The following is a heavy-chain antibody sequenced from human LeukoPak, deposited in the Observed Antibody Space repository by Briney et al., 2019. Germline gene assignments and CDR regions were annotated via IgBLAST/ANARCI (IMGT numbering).Heavy chain of an antibody. J-gene: IGHJ6*03. CDR2: IYYSVRT. CDR1: GASISSHY. D-gene: IGHD1-1*01. Sequence: SETLSLTCSVSGASISSHYWSWIRQPPGKGLEWIGYIYYSVRTNYNPSLKSRVTISVDMPNNQFSLKMSSVTAADTAVYFCARGRVSSSTWYSTYYYHFYMDVWGKGTTVTVSS. CDR3: ARGRVSSSTWYSTYYYHFYMDV. V-gene: IGHV4-59*11.